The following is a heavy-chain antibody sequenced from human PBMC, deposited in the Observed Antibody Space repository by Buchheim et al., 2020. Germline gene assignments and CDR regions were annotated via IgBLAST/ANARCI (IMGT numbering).Heavy chain of an antibody. CDR1: GFTFSSYG. D-gene: IGHD4-23*01. CDR3: ARRSYGGNSARIPRNPDAFDI. J-gene: IGHJ3*02. V-gene: IGHV3-33*01. Sequence: QVQLVESGGGVVQPGRSLRLSCAASGFTFSSYGMHWVRQAPGKGLEWVAVIWYDGSNKYYADSVKGRFTISRDNSKNTLSLQMNSLRAEDTAVYYCARRSYGGNSARIPRNPDAFDIWGQGT. CDR2: IWYDGSNK.